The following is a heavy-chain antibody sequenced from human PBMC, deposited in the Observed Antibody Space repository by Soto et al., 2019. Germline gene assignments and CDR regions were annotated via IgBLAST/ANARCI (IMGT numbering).Heavy chain of an antibody. CDR3: ARVGTGVVVPAAGSGLDP. V-gene: IGHV3-74*01. CDR1: GFTFSSYW. D-gene: IGHD2-2*01. CDR2: INSDGSST. J-gene: IGHJ5*02. Sequence: EVQLVESGGGLVQPGGSLRLSCAASGFTFSSYWMHWVRQAPGKGLVWVSRINSDGSSTSYADSVKGRFTISRDNAKNTRYLEMNSLRAEDTAVYYCARVGTGVVVPAAGSGLDPWGQGTLVTVSS.